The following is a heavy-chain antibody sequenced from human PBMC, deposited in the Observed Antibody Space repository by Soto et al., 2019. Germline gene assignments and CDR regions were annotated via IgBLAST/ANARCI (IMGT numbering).Heavy chain of an antibody. V-gene: IGHV3-23*01. CDR1: GFTFSSYA. D-gene: IGHD3-22*01. CDR2: ISGSGGST. CDR3: AKVVHYYDSSGYLDAFDI. J-gene: IGHJ3*02. Sequence: GGSLRLSCAASGFTFSSYAMSWVRQAPGKGLEWVSAISGSGGSTYYADSVKGRFTISRDNSKNTLYLQMNSLRAEDTAVYYCAKVVHYYDSSGYLDAFDIWGQGTIVTVSS.